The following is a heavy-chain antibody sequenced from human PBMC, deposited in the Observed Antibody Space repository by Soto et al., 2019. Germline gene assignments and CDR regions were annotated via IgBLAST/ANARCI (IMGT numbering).Heavy chain of an antibody. J-gene: IGHJ5*02. Sequence: SETLSLTCAVYGGSVSGYYWSWIRQPPGKGLEWTGEINHSGNTNYNPSLKSRVTISVDTSKNQLSLRLSSVTAADTAVYYCARGRGLLWFGEAWNWFDPWGQGTLVTVSS. D-gene: IGHD3-10*01. V-gene: IGHV4-34*01. CDR3: ARGRGLLWFGEAWNWFDP. CDR2: INHSGNT. CDR1: GGSVSGYY.